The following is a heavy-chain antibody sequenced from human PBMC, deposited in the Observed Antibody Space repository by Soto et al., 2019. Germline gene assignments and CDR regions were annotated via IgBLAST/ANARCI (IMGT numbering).Heavy chain of an antibody. CDR1: GYTFTSYA. Sequence: ASVKVSCKASGYTFTSYAMHWVRQAPGQRLEWMGWINAGNGNTKYSQKFQGRVTITRDTSASTAYMELSSLRSEDTAVYYCARWGYDFWSGNYYYGMDVWGQGTTVTVSS. D-gene: IGHD3-3*01. J-gene: IGHJ6*02. CDR3: ARWGYDFWSGNYYYGMDV. CDR2: INAGNGNT. V-gene: IGHV1-3*01.